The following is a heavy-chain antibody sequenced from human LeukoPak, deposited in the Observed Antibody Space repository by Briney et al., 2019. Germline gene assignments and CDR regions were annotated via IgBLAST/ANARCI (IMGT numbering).Heavy chain of an antibody. D-gene: IGHD3-22*01. V-gene: IGHV3-30-3*01. CDR3: TTGRRITMIVVVIRDFDY. CDR2: IPYDGSNK. Sequence: QPGGSLRLSCAASGFTFSSYAMPWVRQAPGKGLEWAAVIPYDGSNKYYADSVKGRFTISRDNSKNTLYLQMNSLRAEDTAVYYCTTGRRITMIVVVIRDFDYWGQGTLVTVSS. J-gene: IGHJ4*02. CDR1: GFTFSSYA.